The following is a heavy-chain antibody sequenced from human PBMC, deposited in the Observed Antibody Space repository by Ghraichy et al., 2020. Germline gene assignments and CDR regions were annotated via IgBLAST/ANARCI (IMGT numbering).Heavy chain of an antibody. J-gene: IGHJ4*02. CDR3: ATPYGSGSYYRRFDY. D-gene: IGHD3-10*01. Sequence: SETLSLTCAVYGGSFSGYYWSWIRQPPGKGLEWIGEINHSGSTNYNPSLKSRVTISVDTSKNQFSLKLSSVTAADTAVYYCATPYGSGSYYRRFDYWGQGTLVTVSS. CDR2: INHSGST. CDR1: GGSFSGYY. V-gene: IGHV4-34*01.